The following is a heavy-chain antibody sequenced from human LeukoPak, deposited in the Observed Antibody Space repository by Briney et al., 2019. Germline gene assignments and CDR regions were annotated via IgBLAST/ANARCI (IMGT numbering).Heavy chain of an antibody. CDR3: AKERKEVVLLWFGELGS. CDR1: GLTFSTYA. J-gene: IGHJ4*02. D-gene: IGHD3-10*01. V-gene: IGHV3-23*01. Sequence: GGSLRLSCAASGLTFSTYAMSWVRQAPGKGLDGVSAISGSGDGTYYADSVKGRFTISRDNSRNKVFLQIHSLRAEDTAVYYCAKERKEVVLLWFGELGSWGQGTLVTVSS. CDR2: ISGSGDGT.